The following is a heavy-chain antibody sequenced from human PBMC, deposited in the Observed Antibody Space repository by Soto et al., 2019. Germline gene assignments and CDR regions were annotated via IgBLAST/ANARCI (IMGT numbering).Heavy chain of an antibody. D-gene: IGHD2-21*02. J-gene: IGHJ6*03. CDR2: ISSSSSTI. CDR1: GFTFSSYS. Sequence: GGSLRLSCAASGFTFSSYSMNWVRQAPGKGLEWVSYISSSSSTIYYADSVKGRFTISRDNAKSSLYLQMNSLRAEDTAVYYCARDLFGTALSYYYYYMDVWGKGTTVTVSS. V-gene: IGHV3-48*01. CDR3: ARDLFGTALSYYYYYMDV.